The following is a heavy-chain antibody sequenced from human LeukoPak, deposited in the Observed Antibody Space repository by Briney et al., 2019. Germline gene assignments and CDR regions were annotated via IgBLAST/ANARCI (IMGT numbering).Heavy chain of an antibody. CDR3: TKGTFDI. CDR2: MDPDGVT. J-gene: IGHJ3*02. Sequence: PGGSLRLSCAGSGFTVSINYMSWVRQAPGKGLEWVSFMDPDGVTSYADSVKGRFTISRDNSKNTLYLQLSTLRAEDTAIYHCTKGTFDIWGQGTMVTVSS. CDR1: GFTVSINY. V-gene: IGHV3-53*01.